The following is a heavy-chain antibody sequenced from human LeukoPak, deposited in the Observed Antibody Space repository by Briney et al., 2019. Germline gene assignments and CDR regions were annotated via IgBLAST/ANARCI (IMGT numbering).Heavy chain of an antibody. V-gene: IGHV4-4*02. Sequence: PSETLSLTCAVSGGSISSSNWWGWVRQPPGKGLEWIGEIYHSGSTNYNPSLKSRVTISVDKSKNQFSLKLSSVTAADTAVYYCAISSSWYGGYFDYWGQGTLVTVSS. CDR1: GGSISSSNW. J-gene: IGHJ4*02. D-gene: IGHD6-13*01. CDR2: IYHSGST. CDR3: AISSSWYGGYFDY.